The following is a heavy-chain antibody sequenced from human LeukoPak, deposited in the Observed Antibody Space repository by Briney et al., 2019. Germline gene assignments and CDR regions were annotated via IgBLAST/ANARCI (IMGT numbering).Heavy chain of an antibody. CDR1: GFIVSHKY. Sequence: GGSLRLSCAASGFIVSHKYMAWVRQAPGKGLEWLSIIYTGGNTVSAESVKGRFIISRDNSRNTVHLQMNSLRDDDTAVYYCARGQIDLLSNYFDSWGPGTLVAVSS. V-gene: IGHV3-66*01. CDR2: IYTGGNT. CDR3: ARGQIDLLSNYFDS. D-gene: IGHD2-2*01. J-gene: IGHJ4*02.